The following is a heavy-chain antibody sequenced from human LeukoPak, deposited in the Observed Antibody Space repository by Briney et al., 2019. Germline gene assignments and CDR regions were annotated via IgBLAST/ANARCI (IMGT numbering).Heavy chain of an antibody. CDR3: TRDRTYYDFWSGLSPIFQH. J-gene: IGHJ1*01. Sequence: GGSLRLSCAGSGFTFSSYSMIWVRQAPGKGLEWVSYISSSSSTIYYADSVKGRFTISRDNTKNSLYLLMDSLRDEDTAVYYCTRDRTYYDFWSGLSPIFQHWGQGTLVTVSS. V-gene: IGHV3-48*02. CDR1: GFTFSSYS. D-gene: IGHD3-3*01. CDR2: ISSSSSTI.